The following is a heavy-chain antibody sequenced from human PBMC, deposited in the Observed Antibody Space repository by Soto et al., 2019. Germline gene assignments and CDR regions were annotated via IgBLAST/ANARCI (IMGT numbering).Heavy chain of an antibody. V-gene: IGHV3-48*02. CDR3: ARAKYSGGYRYYYYGMDV. J-gene: IGHJ6*02. D-gene: IGHD1-26*01. CDR1: GFTFSSYS. Sequence: EVQLVESGGGLVQPGGSLRLSCAASGFTFSSYSMNWVRQAPGKGLEWVSYISGSTNTIYYADSVKGRFTISRNNAKDSLYLQMNSLGDEDTAVYYCARAKYSGGYRYYYYGMDVWGQGTTVTGSS. CDR2: ISGSTNTI.